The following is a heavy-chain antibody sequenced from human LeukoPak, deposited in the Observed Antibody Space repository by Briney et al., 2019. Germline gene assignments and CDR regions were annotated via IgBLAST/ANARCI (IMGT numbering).Heavy chain of an antibody. CDR2: ISGSGGSA. CDR1: GFTFSSYA. V-gene: IGHV3-23*01. CDR3: AKVPNYYGSGSYYNPAFDY. Sequence: GGSLRLSCAASGFTFSSYAMSWVRQAPGKELEWVSAISGSGGSAYYADSVKGRFTISRDNSKNTLYLQMNSLRAEDTAVYYCAKVPNYYGSGSYYNPAFDYWGQGTLVTVSS. D-gene: IGHD3-10*01. J-gene: IGHJ4*02.